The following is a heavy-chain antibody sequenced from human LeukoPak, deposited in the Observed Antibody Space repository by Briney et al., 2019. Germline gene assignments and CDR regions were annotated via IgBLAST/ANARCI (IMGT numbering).Heavy chain of an antibody. CDR1: GFTFSTYA. V-gene: IGHV3-23*01. J-gene: IGHJ4*02. Sequence: PGGSLRLSCAASGFTFSTYAMTWVRQAPGEGLEWVSGISGSGGNTYHADSVKGRFTISRDNSKNTLYLQMNSLRAEDTAVYYCAKDILQRIYSSGWYYFDYWGQGTLVTVSS. D-gene: IGHD6-19*01. CDR3: AKDILQRIYSSGWYYFDY. CDR2: ISGSGGNT.